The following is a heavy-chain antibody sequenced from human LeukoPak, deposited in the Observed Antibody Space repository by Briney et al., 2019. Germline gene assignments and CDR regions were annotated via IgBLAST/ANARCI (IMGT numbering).Heavy chain of an antibody. CDR3: ANLLRWEPY. CDR2: ISYDGSNK. CDR1: GFPFSSYW. V-gene: IGHV3-30*18. D-gene: IGHD4-23*01. Sequence: GSLRLSFAASGFPFSSYWMHWVRPAPGKGLEWVAVISYDGSNKYYADSVKGRFTISRDNSKNTLYLQMNSLRAEDTAVYYCANLLRWEPYWGQGTLVTVSS. J-gene: IGHJ4*02.